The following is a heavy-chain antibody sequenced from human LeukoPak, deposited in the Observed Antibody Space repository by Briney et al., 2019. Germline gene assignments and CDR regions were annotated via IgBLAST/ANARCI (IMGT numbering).Heavy chain of an antibody. CDR3: ARLKGQQLGY. CDR1: GGSISSSSYY. CDR2: IYYSGST. V-gene: IGHV4-39*01. J-gene: IGHJ4*02. D-gene: IGHD6-13*01. Sequence: PSETLSLTCTVSGGSISSSSYYWGWIRQPPGKGLEWIGSIYYSGSTYYNPSLKSRVTISVDTSKNQFSLKLSSVTAADTAVYYCARLKGQQLGYWGQGTLVTVSS.